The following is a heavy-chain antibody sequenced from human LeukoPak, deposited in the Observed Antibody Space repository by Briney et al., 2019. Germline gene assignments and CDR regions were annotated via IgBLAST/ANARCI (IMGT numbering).Heavy chain of an antibody. CDR1: GFTFSSYE. V-gene: IGHV3-48*03. Sequence: GGSLRLSCAASGFTFSSYEMNWVRQAPGKGLEWVSYISSSGSTIYYADSVKGRFIISRENAKNSLYLQMNSLTADDTAFYYFARTYPYYYYMDVWGKGTTATVSS. D-gene: IGHD2-2*01. CDR3: ARTYPYYYYMDV. CDR2: ISSSGSTI. J-gene: IGHJ6*03.